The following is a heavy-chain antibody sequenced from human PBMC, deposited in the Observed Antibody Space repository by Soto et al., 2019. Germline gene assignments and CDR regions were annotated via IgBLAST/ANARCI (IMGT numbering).Heavy chain of an antibody. J-gene: IGHJ4*02. CDR1: GFTFSSYS. CDR2: ISSSSSTI. CDR3: ARLYSSGWYGPGRY. Sequence: GGSLRLSCAASGFTFSSYSMNWVRQAPGKGLEWVSYISSSSSTIYYADSVKGRFTISRDNAKNSLYLQMNSLRAEDTALYYCARLYSSGWYGPGRYWGQGTLVTVSS. V-gene: IGHV3-48*01. D-gene: IGHD6-19*01.